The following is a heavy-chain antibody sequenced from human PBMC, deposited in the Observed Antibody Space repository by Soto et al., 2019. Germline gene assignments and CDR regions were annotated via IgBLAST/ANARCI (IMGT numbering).Heavy chain of an antibody. D-gene: IGHD3-3*01. CDR1: GDTFTRYT. J-gene: IGHJ3*02. CDR3: ARPSLEWFDAFDI. Sequence: QVPLVQSGAEVKKPGASVKVSCKASGDTFTRYTMHWVRQAPGQRLEWMGWINAGNGNTRYSQKFQGRVTITRDTSANIAYMDLSSLRSEDTAVYYCARPSLEWFDAFDIWGQGTMVTVSS. CDR2: INAGNGNT. V-gene: IGHV1-3*01.